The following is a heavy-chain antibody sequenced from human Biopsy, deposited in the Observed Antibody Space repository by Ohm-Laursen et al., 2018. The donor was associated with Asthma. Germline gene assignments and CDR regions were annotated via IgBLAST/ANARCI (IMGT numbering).Heavy chain of an antibody. Sequence: SVKVSCKASGYTFINYAIHWVRQAPGQRIEWMGWINAGNGNTKYSQKFQGRVTISRDTSASTAYMDLSSLRSEETAVYYCERTYYDFLTGQVNDAFAMWGQGTMVTVSS. CDR3: ERTYYDFLTGQVNDAFAM. V-gene: IGHV1-3*01. CDR1: GYTFINYA. D-gene: IGHD3-9*01. J-gene: IGHJ3*02. CDR2: INAGNGNT.